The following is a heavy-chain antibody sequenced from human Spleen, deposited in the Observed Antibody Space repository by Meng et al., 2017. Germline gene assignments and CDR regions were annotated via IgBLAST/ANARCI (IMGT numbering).Heavy chain of an antibody. CDR1: GFTFSNYE. J-gene: IGHJ4*02. V-gene: IGHV3-48*03. D-gene: IGHD3-22*01. CDR3: AREAAGFDDSSGYYRGWPGYFDY. Sequence: GESLKISCAASGFTFSNYEMNWVRQAPGKGLEWVSYISSSGSIIYYADPVKGRFSISRDNSKNTLYLQMNSLRAEDTAVYYCAREAAGFDDSSGYYRGWPGYFDYWGQGTLVTVSS. CDR2: ISSSGSII.